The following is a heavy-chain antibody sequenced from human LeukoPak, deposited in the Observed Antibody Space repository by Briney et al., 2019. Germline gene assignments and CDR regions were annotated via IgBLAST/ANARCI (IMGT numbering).Heavy chain of an antibody. Sequence: GGSLRLSCAASGFTFSTYGMSWVRQTPGKGLQWVSGISGSDGRTYYADSVKGRFTISRDNAKNSLYLQMNSLRAEDTAVYYCAELGITMIGGVWGKGTTVTISS. CDR3: AELGITMIGGV. CDR2: ISGSDGRT. J-gene: IGHJ6*04. V-gene: IGHV3-23*01. D-gene: IGHD3-10*02. CDR1: GFTFSTYG.